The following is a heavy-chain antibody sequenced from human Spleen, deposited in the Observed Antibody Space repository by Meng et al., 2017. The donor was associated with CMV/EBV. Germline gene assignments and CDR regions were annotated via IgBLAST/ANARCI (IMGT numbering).Heavy chain of an antibody. D-gene: IGHD3-3*01. CDR3: AKELQGITIFGVVN. CDR2: IRYDGSNK. J-gene: IGHJ4*02. V-gene: IGHV3-30*02. CDR1: GFTFNTYG. Sequence: GESLKISCAASGFTFNTYGMHWVRQAPGKGLEWVALIRYDGSNKYYADSVKGRFTISRDNSKNTLYLQMNSLRAEDTAVYYCAKELQGITIFGVVNWGQGTLVTVSS.